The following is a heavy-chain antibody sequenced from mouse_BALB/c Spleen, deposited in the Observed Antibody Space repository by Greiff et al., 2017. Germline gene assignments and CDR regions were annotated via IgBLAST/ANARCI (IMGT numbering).Heavy chain of an antibody. CDR3: ARGGGYYLAGFAY. D-gene: IGHD2-3*01. J-gene: IGHJ3*01. CDR2: ISYSGST. V-gene: IGHV3-2*02. CDR1: GYSITSDYA. Sequence: EVMLVESGPGLVKPSQSLSLTCTVTGYSITSDYAWNWIRQFPGNKLEWMGYISYSGSTSYNPSLKSRISITRDTSKNQFFLQLNSVTTEDTATYYCARGGGYYLAGFAYWGQGTLVTVSA.